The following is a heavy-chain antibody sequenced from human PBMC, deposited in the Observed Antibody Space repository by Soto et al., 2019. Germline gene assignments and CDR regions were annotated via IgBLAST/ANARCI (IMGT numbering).Heavy chain of an antibody. V-gene: IGHV1-69*13. Sequence: QVQLVQSGAEVKKPGSSVKVSCKASGGTFSTYGINWVRLAPGQGLECMGWIIPKFGTTKNEQKFQVRVTINADESTNTAYMDLKFLRSEDTALYFCVGELDPYYGGNFFFLVYWGQVTLGTVSS. CDR1: GGTFSTYG. D-gene: IGHD4-17*01. J-gene: IGHJ4*02. CDR2: IIPKFGTT. CDR3: VGELDPYYGGNFFFLVY.